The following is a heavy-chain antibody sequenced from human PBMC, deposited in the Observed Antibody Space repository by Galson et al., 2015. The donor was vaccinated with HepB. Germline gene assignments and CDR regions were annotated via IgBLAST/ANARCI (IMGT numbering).Heavy chain of an antibody. CDR1: GFTFRNYA. CDR2: ISGSGGST. CDR3: AKDGHYGGGVRPFGF. Sequence: SLRLSCAASGFTFRNYAMTWVRQAPGKGLEWVSTISGSGGSTYYADSVKGRFTVSRDNSKTTVYLQMTDLRGEDTALYYCAKDGHYGGGVRPFGFWGEGTLVT. D-gene: IGHD4-23*01. V-gene: IGHV3-23*01. J-gene: IGHJ4*02.